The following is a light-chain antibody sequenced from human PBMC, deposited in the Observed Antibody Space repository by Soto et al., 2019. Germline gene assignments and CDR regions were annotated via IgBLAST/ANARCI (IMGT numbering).Light chain of an antibody. Sequence: DIQMTQSPSSLSASVGDRVTITCRASQDISNYLNWYQQRPGQAPKLLIYDASNWERGVPSRFSGTRSGTHFTFAITSLQPEDVATYYCQQSDSLPITFGQGTRLEI. CDR1: QDISNY. CDR2: DAS. V-gene: IGKV1-33*01. J-gene: IGKJ5*01. CDR3: QQSDSLPIT.